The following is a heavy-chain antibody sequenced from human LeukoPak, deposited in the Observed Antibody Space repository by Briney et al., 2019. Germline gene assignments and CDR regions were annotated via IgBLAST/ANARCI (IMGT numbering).Heavy chain of an antibody. CDR2: IKQDGSEK. J-gene: IGHJ4*02. D-gene: IGHD1-26*01. V-gene: IGHV3-7*01. CDR1: GFTFSTYW. CDR3: ARLIVGATDY. Sequence: GGSLRLSCAAFGFTFSTYWMSRVRQAPGKGLEWVATIKQDGSEKYYVDSVKGRFTISRDNAKNSLYLQMNSLRAEDTAVYYCARLIVGATDYWGQGTLVTVSS.